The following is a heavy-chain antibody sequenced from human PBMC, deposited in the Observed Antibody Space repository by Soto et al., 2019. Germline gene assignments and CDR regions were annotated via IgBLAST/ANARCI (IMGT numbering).Heavy chain of an antibody. CDR1: GDSISSYY. CDR2: IHYSGST. Sequence: SETLSLTCTVSGDSISSYYWSWIRQPPGKGLEWIGYIHYSGSTNYNPSLKSRVTISVDTSKNQFSLKLSSVTAADTAVYYCARQGDYYGSESPEFDPWGQGTVVTVSS. V-gene: IGHV4-59*08. J-gene: IGHJ5*02. CDR3: ARQGDYYGSESPEFDP. D-gene: IGHD3-10*01.